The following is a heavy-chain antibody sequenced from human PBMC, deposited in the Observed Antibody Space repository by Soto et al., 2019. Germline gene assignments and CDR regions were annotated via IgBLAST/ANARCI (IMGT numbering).Heavy chain of an antibody. Sequence: GASVKVSCKASGYTFTSYDINWVRQATGQGLEWMGWMNPNSGNTGYAQKFQGRVTMTRNTSISTAYMELSSLRSEDTAVYYCARGGIMSARRYCSGGSCHPPAPGYWGQGTLVTVSS. CDR3: ARGGIMSARRYCSGGSCHPPAPGY. D-gene: IGHD2-15*01. J-gene: IGHJ4*02. CDR2: MNPNSGNT. CDR1: GYTFTSYD. V-gene: IGHV1-8*01.